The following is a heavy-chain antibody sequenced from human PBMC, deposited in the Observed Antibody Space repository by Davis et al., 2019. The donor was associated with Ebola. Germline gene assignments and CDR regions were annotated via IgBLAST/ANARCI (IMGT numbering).Heavy chain of an antibody. J-gene: IGHJ3*02. CDR3: ARGLTGDERGAFDI. CDR2: IYTSGST. V-gene: IGHV4-4*08. Sequence: PSETLSLTCTVSGGSISSYYWSWIRQPPGKGLEWIGHIYTSGSTNYNPSLKSRVTISVDTSKNQFSLKLSSVTAADTAVYYCARGLTGDERGAFDIWGQGTMVTVSS. CDR1: GGSISSYY. D-gene: IGHD7-27*01.